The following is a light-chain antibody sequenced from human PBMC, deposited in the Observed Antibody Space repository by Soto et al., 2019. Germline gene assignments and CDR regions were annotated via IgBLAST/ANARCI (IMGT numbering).Light chain of an antibody. V-gene: IGKV3-20*01. Sequence: EIVLTQSPGSLSLSPGERATLSCRASQSVDSCFFAWYLKKPGQAPRLLIYGASKRANGIPDRFSGSGSGTDFTLTISRLEPEDFAVYYCQQYVSSVTFGQGTKVEIK. J-gene: IGKJ1*01. CDR3: QQYVSSVT. CDR1: QSVDSCF. CDR2: GAS.